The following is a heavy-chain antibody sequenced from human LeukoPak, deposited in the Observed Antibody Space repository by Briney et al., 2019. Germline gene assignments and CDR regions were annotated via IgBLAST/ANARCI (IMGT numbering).Heavy chain of an antibody. CDR2: ISAYNGNT. V-gene: IGHV1-18*01. D-gene: IGHD1-26*01. CDR1: GYTFTSYG. CDR3: ARGPSKWERPGGEMGPFDY. Sequence: ASVKVSCKASGYTFTSYGISWVRQAPGQGLEWMGWISAYNGNTNYAQKLQGRVTMTTDTSTSTAYMELSRLRSDDTAVYYWARGPSKWERPGGEMGPFDYWGQGTLVTVSS. J-gene: IGHJ4*02.